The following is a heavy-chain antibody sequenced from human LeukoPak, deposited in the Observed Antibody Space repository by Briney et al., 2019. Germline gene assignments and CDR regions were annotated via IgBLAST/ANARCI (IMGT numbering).Heavy chain of an antibody. J-gene: IGHJ4*02. CDR3: VRGGGYLDY. V-gene: IGHV1-18*01. Sequence: ASVKVSCKASGYTFTAYGIRWVRQAPGQGLEWMGWISGKNGNTNYAQKLQGRVTMTTDTSTTIAYMELRSLRSDDTAVYYCVRGGGYLDYWGQGTLVTVSS. CDR2: ISGKNGNT. CDR1: GYTFTAYG. D-gene: IGHD4-23*01.